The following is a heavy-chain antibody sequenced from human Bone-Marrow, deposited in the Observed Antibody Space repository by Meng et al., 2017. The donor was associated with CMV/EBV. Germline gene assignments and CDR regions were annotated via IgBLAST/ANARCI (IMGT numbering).Heavy chain of an antibody. V-gene: IGHV3-30-3*01. J-gene: IGHJ6*02. CDR1: GFTFSTYA. D-gene: IGHD2-2*01. Sequence: LSLTCAASGFTFSTYAMHWVRQAPGKGLEWVAVISYDGNNKYYADSVKGRFTISRDSSKNTLYLQMNSLRAEDTAVYYCARDLVGYCSSSSCYGSYYYYGMDVWGQGTTVTVSS. CDR2: ISYDGNNK. CDR3: ARDLVGYCSSSSCYGSYYYYGMDV.